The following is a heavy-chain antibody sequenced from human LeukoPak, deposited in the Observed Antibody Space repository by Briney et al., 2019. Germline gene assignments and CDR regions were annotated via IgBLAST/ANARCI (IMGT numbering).Heavy chain of an antibody. CDR2: IYYTGST. CDR3: ARSSGYYYVDFDS. J-gene: IGHJ4*02. Sequence: SETLSLTCTVSGGSISSNTYYWSWIRQPPGKGLEWIGYIYYTGSTNYNPSLKSRVTISVDTSKNQFSLKLDSVTAADTAVYYCARSSGYYYVDFDSWGQGTLVTVSS. D-gene: IGHD3-22*01. CDR1: GGSISSNTYY. V-gene: IGHV4-61*05.